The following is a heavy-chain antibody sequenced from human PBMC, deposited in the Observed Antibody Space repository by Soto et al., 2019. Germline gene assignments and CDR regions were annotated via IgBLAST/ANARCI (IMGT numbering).Heavy chain of an antibody. V-gene: IGHV1-18*04. CDR1: GYTFTNYG. CDR3: ARGSRFDWFDP. Sequence: ASVKVSCKASGYTFTNYGFTWVRQAPGQGLEWMGWISAYNGNANYGQNFQGRVTMTKDTATSTAHMELRSLRYDDTAIYYCARGSRFDWFDPWGQGTLVTVSS. D-gene: IGHD3-3*01. CDR2: ISAYNGNA. J-gene: IGHJ5*02.